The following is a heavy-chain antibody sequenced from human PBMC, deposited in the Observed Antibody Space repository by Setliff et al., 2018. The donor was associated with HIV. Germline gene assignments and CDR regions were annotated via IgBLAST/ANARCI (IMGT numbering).Heavy chain of an antibody. V-gene: IGHV1-2*04. CDR2: INPYSGGT. D-gene: IGHD3-10*01. Sequence: ASVKVSCKASGYTFTAYYIHWVRQAPGQGLEWMGWINPYSGGTNYAQNFQGWVTMTRDTSITTAYMELSRLTSDDTALYFCVREVRAAYKGPLWFGQSDPRPYTFDIWGQGTVVTVSS. CDR3: VREVRAAYKGPLWFGQSDPRPYTFDI. CDR1: GYTFTAYY. J-gene: IGHJ3*02.